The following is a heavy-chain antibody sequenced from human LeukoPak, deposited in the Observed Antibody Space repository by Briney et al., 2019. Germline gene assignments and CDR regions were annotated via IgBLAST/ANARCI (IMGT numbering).Heavy chain of an antibody. J-gene: IGHJ4*02. CDR3: AASARLILQESVY. CDR2: VHYTGIT. CDR1: GGSVSSYY. D-gene: IGHD6-19*01. V-gene: IGHV4-59*08. Sequence: SETLSLTCTVSGGSVSSYYWGWIRQPPGKGLEYIGHVHYTGITNYNPSLKSRLAMSVDTSKNQFSLRLTSATAADTAVYYCAASARLILQESVYWGQGTQVTVSS.